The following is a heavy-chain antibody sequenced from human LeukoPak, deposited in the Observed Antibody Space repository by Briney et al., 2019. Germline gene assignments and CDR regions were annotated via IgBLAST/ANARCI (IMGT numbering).Heavy chain of an antibody. CDR2: IYYSGST. Sequence: SETLSLTCTVSGGSISSYYWSGIRQPPGKGLEWIGYIYYSGSTNYNPSLKSRVTISVDTSKNQFSLKLSSVTAADTAVYYCARGNTAMVAYYFDYWGQGTLVTVSS. CDR3: ARGNTAMVAYYFDY. CDR1: GGSISSYY. J-gene: IGHJ4*02. V-gene: IGHV4-59*01. D-gene: IGHD5-18*01.